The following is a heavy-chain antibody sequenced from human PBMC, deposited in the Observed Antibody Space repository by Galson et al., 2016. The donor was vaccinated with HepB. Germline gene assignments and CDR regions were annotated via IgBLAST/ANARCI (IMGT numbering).Heavy chain of an antibody. V-gene: IGHV2-5*02. Sequence: PALVKPPQTLTLTCTFSGFSLRTRGVGVGWIRQPPGKALERLALIYWDDDKRYSPSLKSRLTITKDTSKNQVVLTMTNMDPVDTATYYCAHRLFSGLWFGLFDYWGQGTLVTVSS. J-gene: IGHJ4*02. D-gene: IGHD3-10*01. CDR2: IYWDDDK. CDR3: AHRLFSGLWFGLFDY. CDR1: GFSLRTRGVG.